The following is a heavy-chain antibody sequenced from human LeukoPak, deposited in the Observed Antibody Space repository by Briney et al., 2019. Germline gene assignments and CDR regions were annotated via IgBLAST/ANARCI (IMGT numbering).Heavy chain of an antibody. CDR3: ASGDSSGYYTACDY. J-gene: IGHJ4*02. CDR2: ISSSSSYI. D-gene: IGHD3-22*01. V-gene: IGHV3-21*01. Sequence: GGSLRLSCAASGFTFSSYSMNWVRQAPGKGLEWVSSISSSSSYIYYADSVKGRLTISRDNAKNSLYLQMNSLRAEDTAVYYCASGDSSGYYTACDYWGQGTLVTVSS. CDR1: GFTFSSYS.